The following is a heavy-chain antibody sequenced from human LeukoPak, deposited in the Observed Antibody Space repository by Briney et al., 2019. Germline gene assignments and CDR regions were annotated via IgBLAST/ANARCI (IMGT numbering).Heavy chain of an antibody. CDR3: ARYCSGSSCFHYGMDD. D-gene: IGHD2-15*01. CDR1: GYHFINHW. V-gene: IGHV5-51*01. CDR2: IYPGDSET. Sequence: GESLEISCKGSGYHFINHWIGWVRPVPGKGLEWIGIIYPGDSETRYRPSFQGQVTISDDKSISTAYLQWRSLKASDTAMYYCARYCSGSSCFHYGMDDWGQGTTVTVSS. J-gene: IGHJ6*02.